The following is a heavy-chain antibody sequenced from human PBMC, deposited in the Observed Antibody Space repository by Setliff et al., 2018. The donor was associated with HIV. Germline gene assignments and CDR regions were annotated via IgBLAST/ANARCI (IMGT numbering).Heavy chain of an antibody. CDR2: IYTSGST. J-gene: IGHJ5*02. Sequence: SETLSLTCTVSGGSISSGSYYWSWIRQPAGKGLEWIGRIYTSGSTNYNPSFKSRVTISVDTSKNQFSLKLSSVTAADTAVYYCARDRYCSSTSCYDNWFDPWGQGTRVTVSS. V-gene: IGHV4-61*02. CDR3: ARDRYCSSTSCYDNWFDP. D-gene: IGHD2-2*01. CDR1: GGSISSGSYY.